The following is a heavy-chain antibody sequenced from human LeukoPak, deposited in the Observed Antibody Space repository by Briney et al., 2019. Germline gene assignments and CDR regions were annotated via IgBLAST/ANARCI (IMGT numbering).Heavy chain of an antibody. CDR1: GGSISSSSYY. CDR2: IYYSGST. J-gene: IGHJ5*02. V-gene: IGHV4-39*07. CDR3: ARVGVDTALDP. D-gene: IGHD5-18*01. Sequence: PSETLSLTCTVSGGSISSSSYYRGWIRQPPGKGLEWIGSIYYSGSTYYNPSLKSRVTISVDTSKNQFSLKLSSVTAADTAVYYCARVGVDTALDPWGQGTLVTVSS.